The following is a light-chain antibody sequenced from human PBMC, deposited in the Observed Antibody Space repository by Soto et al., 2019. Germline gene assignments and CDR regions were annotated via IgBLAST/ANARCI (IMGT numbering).Light chain of an antibody. CDR3: QQYGATPWT. CDR1: QSLSSGY. Sequence: IVLTQSPGTLSLSPGESATLSCRASQSLSSGYLAWYQQKPGQAPRLVIYGASKRPIGIPDRFSGSASGTDFTLTISRLESEDFAIYYCQQYGATPWTFGQGTKVDIK. J-gene: IGKJ1*01. V-gene: IGKV3-20*01. CDR2: GAS.